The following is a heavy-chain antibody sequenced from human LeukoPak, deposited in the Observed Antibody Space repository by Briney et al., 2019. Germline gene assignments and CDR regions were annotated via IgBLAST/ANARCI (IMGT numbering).Heavy chain of an antibody. V-gene: IGHV3-74*01. J-gene: IGHJ5*01. D-gene: IGHD3-9*01. CDR2: IKGDGSHT. CDR3: VRDWDHFDFDS. Sequence: PGGSLRLSCAASGFTFSNYWMHWVRQAPGKGLVWVSRIKGDGSHTIYADSVKGRFTISRDNAKNTLYLQVKSLRAEDTAVYYCVRDWDHFDFDSWGQGTLVTVSS. CDR1: GFTFSNYW.